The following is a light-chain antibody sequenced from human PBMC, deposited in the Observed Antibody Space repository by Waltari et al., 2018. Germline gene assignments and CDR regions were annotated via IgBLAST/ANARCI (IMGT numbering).Light chain of an antibody. V-gene: IGLV2-8*01. CDR2: EVS. J-gene: IGLJ2*01. CDR3: SSYAGSNIVV. Sequence: QSALTQPPSASGSPGQSVTISCPGTSTDAGGYIYVPWYQQHPGKAPKLMIYEVSKRPSGVPDRFSGSKSGNTASLTVSGLQAEDEADYYCSSYAGSNIVVFGGGTKLTVL. CDR1: STDAGGYIY.